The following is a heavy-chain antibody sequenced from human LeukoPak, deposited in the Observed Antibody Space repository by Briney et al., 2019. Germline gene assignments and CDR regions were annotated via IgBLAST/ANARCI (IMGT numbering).Heavy chain of an antibody. D-gene: IGHD5-12*01. CDR2: IYHSGST. Sequence: PWETLSLTCTVSGGSITSSNWWSWARQPPGKGLEWIGEIYHSGSTNYQPSLKSRVTMSVDKSKDQFSLKLSSVTAADTAVYYCVKRGNVANFDSWGQGILVSVSS. V-gene: IGHV4-4*02. CDR3: VKRGNVANFDS. J-gene: IGHJ4*02. CDR1: GGSITSSNW.